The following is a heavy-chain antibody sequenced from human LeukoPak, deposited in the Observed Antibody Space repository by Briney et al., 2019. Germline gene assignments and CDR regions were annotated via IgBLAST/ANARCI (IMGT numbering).Heavy chain of an antibody. CDR3: ARVPRRGDPFDP. D-gene: IGHD3-10*01. CDR1: GYTFTSYY. J-gene: IGHJ5*02. CDR2: INPSGGST. Sequence: ASVKVSCKASGYTFTSYYMHRVRQAPGQGLEWMGIINPSGGSTSYAQKFQGRVIMTRDTSVSTAYLELSSLRSEDTAVYYCARVPRRGDPFDPWGQGTLVTVSS. V-gene: IGHV1-46*01.